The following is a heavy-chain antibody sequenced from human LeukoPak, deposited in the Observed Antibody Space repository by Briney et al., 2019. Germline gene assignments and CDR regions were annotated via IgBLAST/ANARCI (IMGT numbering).Heavy chain of an antibody. CDR1: GFTFSRYA. V-gene: IGHV3-23*01. CDR3: AKNVNRDCSGGSCSGAFDI. CDR2: ISGSGGTI. J-gene: IGHJ3*02. D-gene: IGHD2-15*01. Sequence: GGSLRLSCAASGFTFSRYAMTWVRQAPGKGLEWVSDISGSGGTIYYGDSVKGRFTISRDNSRNTMSLQMNSLRVEDTAVYYCAKNVNRDCSGGSCSGAFDIWGQGTMVTVSS.